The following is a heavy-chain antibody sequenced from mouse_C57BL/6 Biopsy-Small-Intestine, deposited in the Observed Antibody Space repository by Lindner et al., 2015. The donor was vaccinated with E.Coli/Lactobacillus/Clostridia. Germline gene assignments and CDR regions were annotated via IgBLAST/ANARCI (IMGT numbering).Heavy chain of an antibody. V-gene: IGHV1-84*01. CDR1: GYTFTDYH. J-gene: IGHJ2*01. CDR3: ARMGRFFDY. Sequence: VQLQESGPELVKPGASVKISCKASGYTFTDYHLNWVKQRPGQGLEWIGWIYPGSGNTKYNEKVKGEATFSVDTSSKTAYMQLSSLTSEDSAVYFCARMGRFFDYWGQGTTLTVSS. CDR2: IYPGSGNT.